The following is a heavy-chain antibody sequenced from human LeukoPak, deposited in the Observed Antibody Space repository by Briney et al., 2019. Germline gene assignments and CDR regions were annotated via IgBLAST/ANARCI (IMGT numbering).Heavy chain of an antibody. V-gene: IGHV3-74*01. CDR2: INSDGTSS. CDR1: GFTFSSYW. D-gene: IGHD5-18*01. CDR3: AREPYSSLAFDI. Sequence: GGSLRLSCAASGFTFSSYWMHWVRQAPGKGLLWVSRINSDGTSSTYADSVKGRFTISRGNAENTLYLQINSLRDEDTAVYFCAREPYSSLAFDIWGQGTMVTVSS. J-gene: IGHJ3*02.